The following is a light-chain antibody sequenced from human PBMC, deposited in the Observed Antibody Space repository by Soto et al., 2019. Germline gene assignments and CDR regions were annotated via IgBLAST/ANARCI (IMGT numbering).Light chain of an antibody. CDR1: SSNIGSNT. CDR2: SNN. V-gene: IGLV1-44*01. CDR3: AAWDDSLNVVV. J-gene: IGLJ2*01. Sequence: QSVLTQSPSASGSPGQRVTISCSGRSSNIGSNTVNWYQQLPGTAPKLLIYSNNQRPSGVPDRFSGSKSGTSASLAISGLQSEDEADYYCAAWDDSLNVVVFGGGTKLTVL.